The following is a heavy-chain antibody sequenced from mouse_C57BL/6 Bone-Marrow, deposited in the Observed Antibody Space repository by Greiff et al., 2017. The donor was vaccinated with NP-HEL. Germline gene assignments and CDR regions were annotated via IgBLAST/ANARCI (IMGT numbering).Heavy chain of an antibody. Sequence: EVKLVESGGGLVKPGGSLKLSCAASGFTFSSYAMSWVRQTPEKRLEWVATISDGGSYTYYPDNVKGRFTISRDNAKNTLYLQMNHLKSEDTAMYYCARVGTTVVAWYFDVWGTGTTVTVSS. J-gene: IGHJ1*03. CDR3: ARVGTTVVAWYFDV. V-gene: IGHV5-4*03. CDR2: ISDGGSYT. CDR1: GFTFSSYA. D-gene: IGHD1-1*01.